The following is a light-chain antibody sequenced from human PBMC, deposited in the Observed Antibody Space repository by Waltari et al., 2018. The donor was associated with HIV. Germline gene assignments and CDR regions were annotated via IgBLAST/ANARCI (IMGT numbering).Light chain of an antibody. CDR2: EVS. CDR1: RSAVDGYTY. CDR3: SSYTTTNSHVM. J-gene: IGLJ3*02. Sequence: QSALTQPAAVSGSPGQSITISCTGTRSAVDGYTYVSWYQQYPGKAPKLLIYEVSNRPSGVSSRFSGSKSDNTASLTISGLQAEDEASYYCSSYTTTNSHVMFGGGTKLTVL. V-gene: IGLV2-14*01.